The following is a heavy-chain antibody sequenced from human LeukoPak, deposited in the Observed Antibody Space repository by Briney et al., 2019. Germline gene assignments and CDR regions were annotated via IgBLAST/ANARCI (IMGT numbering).Heavy chain of an antibody. CDR1: GFTFSSYA. CDR2: ISCSGGRT. V-gene: IGHV3-23*01. J-gene: IGHJ5*02. Sequence: GGSLRLSCAASGFTFSSYAMSWVRQAPGKGLEWVSAISCSGGRTYYADSVKGGFTISRDNSKNTLYLQMNSLRAADTAVYYCAKVNEVAVAGQNWFDPWGKGTLVTVSS. CDR3: AKVNEVAVAGQNWFDP. D-gene: IGHD6-19*01.